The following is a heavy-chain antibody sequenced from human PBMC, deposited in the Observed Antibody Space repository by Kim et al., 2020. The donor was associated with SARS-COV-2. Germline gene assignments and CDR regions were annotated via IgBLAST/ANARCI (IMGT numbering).Heavy chain of an antibody. D-gene: IGHD6-13*01. CDR3: ARDFSNLAMDV. Sequence: MYHPDSVKGRFTVSRDNAKNSLYRQLNGLRADDTAVYYCARDFSNLAMDVWGQGTTVTVSS. V-gene: IGHV3-11*01. CDR2: M. J-gene: IGHJ6*02.